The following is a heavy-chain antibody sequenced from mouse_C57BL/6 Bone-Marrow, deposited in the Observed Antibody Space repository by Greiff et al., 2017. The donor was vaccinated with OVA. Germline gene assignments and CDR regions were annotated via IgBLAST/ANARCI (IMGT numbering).Heavy chain of an antibody. Sequence: VQLKQSGPELVKPGASVKIPCKASGYTFTDYNMDWVKQSHGKSLEWIGDINPNNGGTIYNQKFKGKATLTVDKSSSTAYMELRSLTSEDTAVYYCARGAYPRFAYWGQGTLVTVSA. CDR1: GYTFTDYN. D-gene: IGHD3-1*01. CDR3: ARGAYPRFAY. V-gene: IGHV1-18*01. CDR2: INPNNGGT. J-gene: IGHJ3*01.